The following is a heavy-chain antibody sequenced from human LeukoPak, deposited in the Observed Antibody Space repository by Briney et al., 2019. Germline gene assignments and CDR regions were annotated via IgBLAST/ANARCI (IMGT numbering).Heavy chain of an antibody. Sequence: GGSLRLSCAASGFNFSSYRMSWVRQAPGKGLEWVCLNSGDGGSTYYADSVKGRFTISRDNSRNSLYLQMNNLRTEDTALYYCAKDGLHCTNGVCYSAIIDYWGQGTLVTVSS. V-gene: IGHV3-43*02. CDR3: AKDGLHCTNGVCYSAIIDY. J-gene: IGHJ4*02. CDR2: NSGDGGST. D-gene: IGHD2-8*01. CDR1: GFNFSSYR.